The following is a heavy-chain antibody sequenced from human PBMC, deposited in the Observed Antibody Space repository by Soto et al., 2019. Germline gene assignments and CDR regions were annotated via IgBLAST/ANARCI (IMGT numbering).Heavy chain of an antibody. CDR2: IYYSGST. CDR1: GGSISRTTYY. J-gene: IGHJ4*02. D-gene: IGHD6-13*01. V-gene: IGHV4-39*01. CDR3: ARHRDLAAARDY. Sequence: PSETLSLTCNVSGGSISRTTYYWGWIRQPPGKGLEWIASIYYSGSTYYNPSLSGRVTISVDTSKNHFPLRLRSVTAADTAVYYCARHRDLAAARDYWGQGTLVTVS.